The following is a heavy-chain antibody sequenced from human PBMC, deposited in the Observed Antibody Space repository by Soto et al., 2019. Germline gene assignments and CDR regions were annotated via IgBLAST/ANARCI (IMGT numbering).Heavy chain of an antibody. J-gene: IGHJ6*03. Sequence: QVQLQESGPGLVKPSGTLSLTCAVSSGSISSSNWWSWVRQPPGKGLEWIGEIYHSGSTNYNPSLKSRVTISVDKSTNQFSRKLSSVTAADTAVYYCAITRSRGPGVWYYYMDVWGKGTTVTVSS. CDR1: SGSISSSNW. D-gene: IGHD1-20*01. CDR2: IYHSGST. CDR3: AITRSRGPGVWYYYMDV. V-gene: IGHV4-4*02.